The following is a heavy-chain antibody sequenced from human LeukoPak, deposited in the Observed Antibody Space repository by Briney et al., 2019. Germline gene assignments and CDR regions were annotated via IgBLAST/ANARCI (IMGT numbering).Heavy chain of an antibody. CDR1: GGSISSYY. J-gene: IGHJ4*02. D-gene: IGHD6-6*01. CDR2: IYHSGST. V-gene: IGHV4-59*08. CDR3: ASYSIAARDY. Sequence: PSETLSLTCTVSGGSISSYYWNWIRQPPGKGLEWIGYIYHSGSTNYNPSLKSRVTISVDTSKNQSSLKLSSVTAADTAVYYCASYSIAARDYWGQGTLVTVSS.